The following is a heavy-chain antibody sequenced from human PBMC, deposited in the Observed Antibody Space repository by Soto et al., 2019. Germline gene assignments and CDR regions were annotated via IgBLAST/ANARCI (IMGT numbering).Heavy chain of an antibody. CDR3: ARGPGKTTLMPFDY. CDR1: GFTFSDYA. V-gene: IGHV3-30-3*01. D-gene: IGHD4-17*01. Sequence: GGSLRLSCAASGFTFSDYAMHWVRQAPGKGLEWVALIAYDGSNKYYADSVKGRFTISRDNPKNTLYLQMNSLRAEDTAVFYCARGPGKTTLMPFDYWGQGTLVTVSS. CDR2: IAYDGSNK. J-gene: IGHJ4*02.